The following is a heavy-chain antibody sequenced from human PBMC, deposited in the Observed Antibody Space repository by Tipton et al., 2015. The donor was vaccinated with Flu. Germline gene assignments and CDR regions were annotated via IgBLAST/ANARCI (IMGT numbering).Heavy chain of an antibody. V-gene: IGHV3-53*01. Sequence: SLRLSCAASGFTASSNYMSWVRQAPGKGLEWVSVIYSGGSTYYPESVKGRFTISIDNSKNTLYLQMNSLRAEDKAVYYCAREPESSGWGFYCGQGTLVSVSS. D-gene: IGHD6-19*01. CDR1: GFTASSNY. CDR2: IYSGGST. J-gene: IGHJ4*02. CDR3: AREPESSGWGFY.